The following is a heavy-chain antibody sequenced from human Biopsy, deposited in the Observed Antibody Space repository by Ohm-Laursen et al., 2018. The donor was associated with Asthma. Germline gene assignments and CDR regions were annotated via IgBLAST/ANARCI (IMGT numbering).Heavy chain of an antibody. CDR2: RDHEEGGT. V-gene: IGHV1-24*01. D-gene: IGHD4-17*01. J-gene: IGHJ4*02. CDR3: ASDFPKDYVRYNFQF. CDR1: GYSLPDLS. Sequence: PSVKASCKISGYSLPDLSLHWVRQAPGQGLEWMGDRDHEEGGTVNARRFQGRVTMTEDTSTDTAYMELSSLSSDDTAVYYCASDFPKDYVRYNFQFWGQGTLVTVSS.